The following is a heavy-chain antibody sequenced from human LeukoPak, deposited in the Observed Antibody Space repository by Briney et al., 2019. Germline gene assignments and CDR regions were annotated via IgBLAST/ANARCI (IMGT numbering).Heavy chain of an antibody. Sequence: PSETLSLTCTVSGGSISSYYWSWIRQPPGKGLEWIGYINYSGSTNYNPSLKSRVTISVDTSKNQFSLKLSSVTAADTAVYYCARRSSGWALDYWGQGTLVTVSS. CDR2: INYSGST. CDR1: GGSISSYY. V-gene: IGHV4-59*08. D-gene: IGHD6-19*01. CDR3: ARRSSGWALDY. J-gene: IGHJ4*02.